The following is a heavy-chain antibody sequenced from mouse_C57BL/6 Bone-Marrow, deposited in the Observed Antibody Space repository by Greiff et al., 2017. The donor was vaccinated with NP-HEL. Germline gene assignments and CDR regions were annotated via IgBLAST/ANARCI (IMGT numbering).Heavy chain of an antibody. D-gene: IGHD2-1*01. V-gene: IGHV1-82*01. CDR2: IYPGDGDT. CDR3: ARFYYGNY. CDR1: GYAFSSSW. Sequence: VQLQQSGPELVKPGASVKISCKASGYAFSSSWMNWVKQRPGKGLEWIGRIYPGDGDTNYNGKFKGKATLTADKSSSTASMQLSSLTSEDSAVYFCARFYYGNYWGQGTTLTVSS. J-gene: IGHJ2*01.